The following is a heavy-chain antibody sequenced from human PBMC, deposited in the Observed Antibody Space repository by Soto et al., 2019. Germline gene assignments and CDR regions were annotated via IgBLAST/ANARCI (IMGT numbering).Heavy chain of an antibody. CDR2: IISGGTRV. J-gene: IGHJ6*02. CDR3: ARERTSKGGMEI. V-gene: IGHV3-74*01. Sequence: EVQLVESGGGLVQPGGSLRLSCAASGFTFSSDWMNWVRQSPGKGLEWVSRIISGGTRVSYADSVKGRFIITRDNAKNTLYLEMHSLTADDTAVYYCARERTSKGGMEIWGQGTTVTVSS. CDR1: GFTFSSDW.